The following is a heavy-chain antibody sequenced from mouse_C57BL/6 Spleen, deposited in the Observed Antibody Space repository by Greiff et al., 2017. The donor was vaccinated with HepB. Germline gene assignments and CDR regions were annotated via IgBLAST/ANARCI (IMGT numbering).Heavy chain of an antibody. Sequence: QVQLQQSGPELVKPGASVKISCKASGYAFSSSWMNWVKQRPGKGLEWIGRIYPGDGDTNYNGKFKGKATLTADKSSSTAYMQLSSLTSEDSAVYVCARRHYGSSYHFDYWGQGTTLTVSS. CDR2: IYPGDGDT. D-gene: IGHD1-1*01. CDR3: ARRHYGSSYHFDY. J-gene: IGHJ2*01. CDR1: GYAFSSSW. V-gene: IGHV1-82*01.